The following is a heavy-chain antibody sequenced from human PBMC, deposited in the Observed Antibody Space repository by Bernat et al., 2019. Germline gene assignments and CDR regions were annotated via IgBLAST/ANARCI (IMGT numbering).Heavy chain of an antibody. V-gene: IGHV4-34*01. CDR3: ARAPGYSSSSYYYYMDV. D-gene: IGHD6-13*01. J-gene: IGHJ6*03. Sequence: QVQLQQWDAGLLKPSETLSLTCAVYGGSFSGYYWSWIRQPPGKGLEWIGEINHSGSTNYNPSLKSRVTISVDTSKNQFSLKLSSVTAADTAVYYCARAPGYSSSSYYYYMDVWGKGTTVTVSS. CDR2: INHSGST. CDR1: GGSFSGYY.